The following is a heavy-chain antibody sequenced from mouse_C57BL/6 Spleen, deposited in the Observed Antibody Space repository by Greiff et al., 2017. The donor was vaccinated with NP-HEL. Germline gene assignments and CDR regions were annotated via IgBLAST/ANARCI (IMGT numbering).Heavy chain of an antibody. J-gene: IGHJ2*01. CDR1: GYTFTSYT. CDR3: ARYSSSGYVDYFDY. CDR2: INPSSGYT. D-gene: IGHD3-2*02. Sequence: QVQLKQSGAELARPGASVKMSCKASGYTFTSYTMHWVKQRPGQGLEWIGYINPSSGYTKYNQKFKDKATLTADKSSSTAYMQLSSLTSEDSAVYYCARYSSSGYVDYFDYWGQGTTLTVSS. V-gene: IGHV1-4*01.